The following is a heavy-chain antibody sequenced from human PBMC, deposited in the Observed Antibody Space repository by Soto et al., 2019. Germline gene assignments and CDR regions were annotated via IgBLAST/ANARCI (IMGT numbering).Heavy chain of an antibody. Sequence: PGGSLTLSCAPSGFTFSSESMSGLRQALGKGLEWVSAISGSGGSTYYSDSVKGRFTISRDNSKNTLYLQMNSLRAEDTAVYYCAKDRIAVAGTLVLFDYWGQGTLVTVSS. CDR1: GFTFSSES. CDR3: AKDRIAVAGTLVLFDY. CDR2: ISGSGGST. D-gene: IGHD6-19*01. V-gene: IGHV3-23*01. J-gene: IGHJ4*02.